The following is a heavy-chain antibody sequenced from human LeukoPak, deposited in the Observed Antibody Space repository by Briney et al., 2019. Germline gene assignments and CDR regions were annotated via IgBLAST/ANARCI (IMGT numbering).Heavy chain of an antibody. CDR2: VNDNGAAT. D-gene: IGHD3-16*01. CDR3: GWGVDY. V-gene: IGHV3-23*01. CDR1: GFTFSNYA. Sequence: GGSLRLSCAASGFTFSNYAMSWVRQAPGKGLKWVATVNDNGAATYYADSVKGRFTISRDNAKNLLYLQMNSLRAEDTAVYYCGWGVDYWGQGTLVTVSS. J-gene: IGHJ4*02.